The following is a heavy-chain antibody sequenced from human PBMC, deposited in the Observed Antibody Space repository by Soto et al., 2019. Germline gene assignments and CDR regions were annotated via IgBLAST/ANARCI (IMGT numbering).Heavy chain of an antibody. CDR3: ARGSFTVTPYFLDS. Sequence: QVQLQESGPGLVKPSQTLSLTCPVSGGSISSDNYYWSWIRQPPGKGLEWIGYIYYTGDTYYNPSLKSRVTFSVDTSENQFSLKLTSVTAADTAVYYCARGSFTVTPYFLDSWGQGTLVTVSS. CDR2: IYYTGDT. CDR1: GGSISSDNYY. V-gene: IGHV4-30-4*01. D-gene: IGHD2-21*02. J-gene: IGHJ4*02.